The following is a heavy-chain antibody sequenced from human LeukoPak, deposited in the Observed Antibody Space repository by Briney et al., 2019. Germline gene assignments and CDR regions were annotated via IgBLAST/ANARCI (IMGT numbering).Heavy chain of an antibody. CDR2: ISGSGGST. D-gene: IGHD6-13*01. V-gene: IGHV3-23*01. CDR3: AKDLASSSWYKKYFQH. Sequence: GGSLRLSCAASGFTFSSYAMSWVRQAPGKGLEWVSGISGSGGSTYYADSVKGRFTISRDNSKNTLYLQMNSLRAEDTAVYYCAKDLASSSWYKKYFQHWGQGTLVTVSS. CDR1: GFTFSSYA. J-gene: IGHJ1*01.